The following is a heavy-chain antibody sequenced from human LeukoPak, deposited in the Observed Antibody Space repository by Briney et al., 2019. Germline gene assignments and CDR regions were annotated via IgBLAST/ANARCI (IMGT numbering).Heavy chain of an antibody. J-gene: IGHJ6*03. CDR1: GFTFSSHE. CDR3: ASEPHTTKRWLQIHGYQYYMNV. Sequence: GGSLRLSCAASGFTFSSHEMNWVRRAPGKGLEWISYISNSGSTIYYADSVKGRFTISRDNAKNSLYLQMNSLRAEDTAVYYCASEPHTTKRWLQIHGYQYYMNVWGKGTTVTVSS. V-gene: IGHV3-48*03. D-gene: IGHD5-24*01. CDR2: ISNSGSTI.